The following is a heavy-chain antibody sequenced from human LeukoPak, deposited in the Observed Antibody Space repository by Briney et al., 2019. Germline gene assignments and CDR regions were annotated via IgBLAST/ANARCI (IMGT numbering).Heavy chain of an antibody. CDR2: INHSGST. J-gene: IGHJ4*02. V-gene: IGHV4-34*01. CDR3: ARAIRRGYPVSTDY. CDR1: GGSFSGYY. D-gene: IGHD3-22*01. Sequence: SETLSLTGAVYGGSFSGYYWSWIRQPPGKGLEWIGEINHSGSTNYNPSLKSRVTISVDTSKNQFSLKLSSVTAADTAVYYCARAIRRGYPVSTDYWGQGTLVTVSS.